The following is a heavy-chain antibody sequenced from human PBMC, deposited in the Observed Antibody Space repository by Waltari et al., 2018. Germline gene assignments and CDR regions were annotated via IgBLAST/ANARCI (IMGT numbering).Heavy chain of an antibody. V-gene: IGHV4-34*01. CDR3: ARETGYYDFWSGYYTGAPYYMDV. CDR1: GGSFSGYY. CDR2: INHSGST. Sequence: QVQLQQWGAGLLKPSETLSLTCAVYGGSFSGYYWSWIRQPPGTGLGWIGEINHSGSTNYNPSLKSRVTISVDTSKNQFSLKLSSVTAADTAVYYCARETGYYDFWSGYYTGAPYYMDVWGKGTTVTVSS. J-gene: IGHJ6*03. D-gene: IGHD3-3*01.